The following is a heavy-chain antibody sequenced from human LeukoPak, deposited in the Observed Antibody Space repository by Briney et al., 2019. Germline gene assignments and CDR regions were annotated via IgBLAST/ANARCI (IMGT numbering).Heavy chain of an antibody. CDR3: AREWAGVGGYSYGYYDY. V-gene: IGHV3-11*01. Sequence: GGSVRPSCAASGFTFSDYYMSWIRQTPGKGLEWVSYISSSGSTIYYADSVKGRFTISRDNAKNSLYLQMNSLRAEDTAVYYCAREWAGVGGYSYGYYDYWGQGTLVTVSS. CDR1: GFTFSDYY. J-gene: IGHJ4*02. D-gene: IGHD5-18*01. CDR2: ISSSGSTI.